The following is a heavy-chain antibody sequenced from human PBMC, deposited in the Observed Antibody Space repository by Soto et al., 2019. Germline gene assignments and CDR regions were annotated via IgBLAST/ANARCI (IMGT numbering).Heavy chain of an antibody. CDR1: GGSFSGYY. Sequence: SETLSLTCAVYGGSFSGYYWSWIRQPPGKGLEWIGEINHSGSTNYNPSLKSRVTISVDTSKNQFSLKLSSVTAADTAVYYCARGLNRGHMDVWGKGTTVTVSS. V-gene: IGHV4-34*01. CDR2: INHSGST. CDR3: ARGLNRGHMDV. J-gene: IGHJ6*03. D-gene: IGHD3-10*01.